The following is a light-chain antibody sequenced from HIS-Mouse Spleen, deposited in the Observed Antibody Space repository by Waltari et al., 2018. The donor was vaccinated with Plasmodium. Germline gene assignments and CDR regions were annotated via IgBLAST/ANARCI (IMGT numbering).Light chain of an antibody. Sequence: QSALTQPASVSGSPGQSITISCTGTSSDVGGYNYVSWYQQHPGKAPKLMIYEVSNRPARVSNRVSGSKSGNTASLTISGLQAEDETDYYCSSYTSSSILYVFGTGTKVTVL. CDR1: SSDVGGYNY. CDR2: EVS. J-gene: IGLJ1*01. CDR3: SSYTSSSILYV. V-gene: IGLV2-14*01.